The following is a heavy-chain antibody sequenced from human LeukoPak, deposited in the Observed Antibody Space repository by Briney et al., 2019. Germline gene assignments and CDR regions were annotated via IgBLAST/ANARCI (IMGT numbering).Heavy chain of an antibody. D-gene: IGHD3-10*01. CDR1: GGSFSGYY. CDR3: AKSNGYGLVDI. Sequence: PSETLSLTCAVYGGSFSGYYWSWIRQPPGKGLEWIGEINHSGSTNYNPSLKSRVTISVDTSKNQFSLKLNSVTAADTAVYYCAKSNGYGLVDIWGQGTMVTVSS. V-gene: IGHV4-34*01. CDR2: INHSGST. J-gene: IGHJ3*02.